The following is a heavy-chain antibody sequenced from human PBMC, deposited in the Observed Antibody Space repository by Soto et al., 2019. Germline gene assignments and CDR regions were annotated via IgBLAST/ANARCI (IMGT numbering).Heavy chain of an antibody. Sequence: GGSLTLSCVASGFDFSDFHISWVRQAPGKGLEWISYISRSLEHTDYEESVKGRFTISRDNAKSLVFLEMSDLRRDDTAVYYFSGFWNYGLDFWGQGTLVTVSS. D-gene: IGHD1-7*01. V-gene: IGHV3-11*03. J-gene: IGHJ4*02. CDR1: GFDFSDFH. CDR3: SGFWNYGLDF. CDR2: ISRSLEHT.